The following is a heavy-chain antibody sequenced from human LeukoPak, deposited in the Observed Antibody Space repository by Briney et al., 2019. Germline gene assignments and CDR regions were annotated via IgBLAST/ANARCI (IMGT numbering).Heavy chain of an antibody. V-gene: IGHV3-23*01. D-gene: IGHD2-2*01. CDR1: GFTFSSYA. CDR2: ISGSGGST. Sequence: GGSLRLSCAASGFTFSSYAMSWVRQAPGKELEWVSAISGSGGSTYYADSVKGRFTISRDNSKNTLYLQMNSLRAEDTAVYYCAKEPSPRSTSFYYMDVWGKGTTVTVSS. CDR3: AKEPSPRSTSFYYMDV. J-gene: IGHJ6*03.